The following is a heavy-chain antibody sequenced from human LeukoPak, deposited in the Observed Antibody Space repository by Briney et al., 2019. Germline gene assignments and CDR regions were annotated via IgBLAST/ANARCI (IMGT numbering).Heavy chain of an antibody. Sequence: SETLSLTCTVSGGSISRYYWSWVRQPPGKGLEWIGYIYYTGSTNYNPSLKSRVTISVDTSKKQFSLKLRSVTAADTAVYYCARENYFDRSGYYPNWLDPWGQGTLVTVSS. J-gene: IGHJ5*02. D-gene: IGHD3-22*01. CDR2: IYYTGST. CDR3: ARENYFDRSGYYPNWLDP. CDR1: GGSISRYY. V-gene: IGHV4-59*01.